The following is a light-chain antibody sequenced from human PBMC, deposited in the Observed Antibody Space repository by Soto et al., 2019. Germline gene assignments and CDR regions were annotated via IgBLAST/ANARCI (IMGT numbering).Light chain of an antibody. CDR3: QQYGSSGT. V-gene: IGKV3-20*01. Sequence: TQSPDSLAVSLGERATLSCMASQSVSNNYLAWYQQKPGQAPWLLIYGASNRATGIPDRFSGSGSGKDFTLTISGLEPEDFAVYYCQQYGSSGTFGQGTKVDIK. CDR2: GAS. CDR1: QSVSNNY. J-gene: IGKJ1*01.